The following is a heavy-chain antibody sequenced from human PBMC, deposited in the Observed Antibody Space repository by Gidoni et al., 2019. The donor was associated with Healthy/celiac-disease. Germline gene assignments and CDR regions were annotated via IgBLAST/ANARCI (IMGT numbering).Heavy chain of an antibody. CDR3: ARALGEAVAALDY. Sequence: QLQLVESGGGVVQPGRSLRLSCAASGVTFIIYGMHWVRQAPGKGLEWVAVIWYDGSNKYYADSVNGRFTISRDNSKNTLYLQMNSLRAEDTAVYYCARALGEAVAALDYWGQGTLVTVSS. CDR2: IWYDGSNK. D-gene: IGHD6-19*01. V-gene: IGHV3-33*01. CDR1: GVTFIIYG. J-gene: IGHJ4*02.